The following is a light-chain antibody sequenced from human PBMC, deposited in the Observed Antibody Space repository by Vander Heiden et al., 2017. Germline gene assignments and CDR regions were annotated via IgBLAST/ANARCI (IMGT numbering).Light chain of an antibody. V-gene: IGLV2-8*02. J-gene: IGLJ2*01. CDR3: GSDAGSNIL. CDR1: RRDVGAYIY. CDR2: QVS. Sequence: QSALTQPPHASRSPGQSVPISCTGPRRDVGAYIYVSWYQQHPGTAPTLLISQVSKRPSGVPDRCSRSKSGNPSSLTASGPEAEDEADYYCGSDAGSNILFGGGTKMTGL.